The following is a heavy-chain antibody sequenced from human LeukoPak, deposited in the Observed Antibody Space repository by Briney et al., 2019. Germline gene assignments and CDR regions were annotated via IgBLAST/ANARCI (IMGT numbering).Heavy chain of an antibody. V-gene: IGHV1-2*02. CDR2: INPNSGDT. CDR3: ARVQGALAFCSRTSCYNMDY. D-gene: IGHD2-2*02. J-gene: IGHJ4*02. CDR1: GYTFSGYH. Sequence: GASVKVSCKASGYTFSGYHVHWVRQAPGQGLEWMGWINPNSGDTSYAQKFQGRVTMTRDTSISTAYLELSSLRSDDSAVYYCARVQGALAFCSRTSCYNMDYWGQGILVTVSS.